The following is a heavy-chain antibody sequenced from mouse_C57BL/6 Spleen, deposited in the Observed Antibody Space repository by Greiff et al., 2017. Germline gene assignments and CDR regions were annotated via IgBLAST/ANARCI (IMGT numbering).Heavy chain of an antibody. CDR2: IYPGSGST. V-gene: IGHV1-55*01. Sequence: QVQLKESGAELVKPGASVKMSCKASGYTFTSYWITWVKQRPGQGLEWIGDIYPGSGSTNYNEKFKSKATLTVDTSSSTAYMQLSSLTSEDSAVXYCARFYYDDYYAMDYWGQGTSVTVSS. CDR1: GYTFTSYW. J-gene: IGHJ4*01. D-gene: IGHD1-1*01. CDR3: ARFYYDDYYAMDY.